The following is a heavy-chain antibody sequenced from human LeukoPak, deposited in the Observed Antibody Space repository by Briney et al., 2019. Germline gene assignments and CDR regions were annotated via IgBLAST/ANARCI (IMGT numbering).Heavy chain of an antibody. D-gene: IGHD3-10*02. CDR2: IGSDGSSA. Sequence: GGSLRLSCAASGFTFRTYFIHWVRQSPGKGLVWVSRIGSDGSSASSAESVKGRFTISRDQAKNTVLLQMYSLRAEDTAIYYCALSYDYVHPDALDIWGQGTMVTVSS. V-gene: IGHV3-74*01. CDR1: GFTFRTYF. CDR3: ALSYDYVHPDALDI. J-gene: IGHJ3*02.